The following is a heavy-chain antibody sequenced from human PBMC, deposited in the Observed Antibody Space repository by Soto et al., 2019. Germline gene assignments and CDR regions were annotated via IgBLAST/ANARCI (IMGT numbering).Heavy chain of an antibody. D-gene: IGHD5-18*01. CDR1: GDSISSRNYY. V-gene: IGHV4-39*07. CDR3: ARVVYSYGDPTFDY. Sequence: SETLSLTCTVSGDSISSRNYYWGWIRQPPGKGLEWIGSVYYSGSTYYNPSLKSRVTISVDTSKNQLSLKLSSVTAADTAVYYCARVVYSYGDPTFDYWGLGTLITVSS. J-gene: IGHJ4*01. CDR2: VYYSGST.